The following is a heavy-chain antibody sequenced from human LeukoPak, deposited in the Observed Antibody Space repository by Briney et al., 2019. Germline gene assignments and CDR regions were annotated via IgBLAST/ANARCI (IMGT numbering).Heavy chain of an antibody. J-gene: IGHJ4*02. CDR1: GFTFSSYA. CDR3: AKDRGGMDYYDSSGYGY. Sequence: PGGSLRLSCAASGFTFSSYAMSWVRQAPGKGLEWVSAISGSGGSTYYADSVKGRFTISRDSSKNTLYLQMNSLRAEDTAVYYCAKDRGGMDYYDSSGYGYWGQGTLVTVSS. CDR2: ISGSGGST. D-gene: IGHD3-22*01. V-gene: IGHV3-23*01.